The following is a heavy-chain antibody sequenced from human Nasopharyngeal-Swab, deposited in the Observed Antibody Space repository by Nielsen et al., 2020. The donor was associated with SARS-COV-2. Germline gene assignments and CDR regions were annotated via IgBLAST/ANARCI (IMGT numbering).Heavy chain of an antibody. CDR3: ARGQHNPSTRTYQPPLTAEDNFDY. J-gene: IGHJ4*02. Sequence: ASVKVSCQASGYTFTSYYMHWVRQAPGQGLEWMGIINPSGGSTSYAQKFQGRVTMTRDTSTSTVYMELSSLRSEDTAVYYCARGQHNPSTRTYQPPLTAEDNFDYWGQGTLVTVSS. CDR2: INPSGGST. V-gene: IGHV1-46*01. CDR1: GYTFTSYY. D-gene: IGHD2-2*01.